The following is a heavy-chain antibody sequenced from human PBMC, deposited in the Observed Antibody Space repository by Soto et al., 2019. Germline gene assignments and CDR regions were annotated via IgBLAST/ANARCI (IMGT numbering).Heavy chain of an antibody. Sequence: GKGLEWVSSISSSSSYIYYADSVKGRFTISRDNAKNSLYLQMNSLRAEDTAVYYCAREGSITIFGVVTRYYYYGMDFWGHGTTVIVFS. D-gene: IGHD3-3*01. J-gene: IGHJ6*02. CDR2: ISSSSSYI. V-gene: IGHV3-21*01. CDR3: AREGSITIFGVVTRYYYYGMDF.